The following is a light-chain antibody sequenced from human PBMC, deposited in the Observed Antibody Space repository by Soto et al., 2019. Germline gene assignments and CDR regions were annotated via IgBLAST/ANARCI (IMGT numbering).Light chain of an antibody. CDR1: SSDVGGYNY. CDR3: SSYTSSSTLVV. J-gene: IGLJ2*01. V-gene: IGLV2-14*01. Sequence: QSALTQPASVSGSPGQSITITCTGTSSDVGGYNYVSWYQQHPGKAPKLMIYDVSNRPSGVSNRFSGSKSGNTASLTISGLQLEDEAEYYCSSYTSSSTLVVFGGGTKVTVL. CDR2: DVS.